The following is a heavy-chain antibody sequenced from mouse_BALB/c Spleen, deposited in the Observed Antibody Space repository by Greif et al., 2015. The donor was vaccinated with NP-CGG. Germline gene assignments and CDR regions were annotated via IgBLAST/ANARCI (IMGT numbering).Heavy chain of an antibody. V-gene: IGHV10-1*02. J-gene: IGHJ3*01. CDR2: IRSKSNNYAT. CDR1: GFTFNTYA. Sequence: EVKLMESGGGLVQPKGSLKLSCAASGFTFNTYAMNWVRQAPGKGLEWVARIRSKSNNYATYYADSVKDRFTISRDDSQSMLYLQMNNLKTEDTAMYYCVNYGYDGFAYWGQGTLVTVSA. D-gene: IGHD2-2*01. CDR3: VNYGYDGFAY.